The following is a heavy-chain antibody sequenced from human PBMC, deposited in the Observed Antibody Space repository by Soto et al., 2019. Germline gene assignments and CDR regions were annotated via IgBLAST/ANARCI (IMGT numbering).Heavy chain of an antibody. CDR1: AFTFSTYN. CDR2: ITTGGTTT. Sequence: GGSLRLSCAASAFTFSTYNMNWVRQAPGKGLEWISYITTGGTTTYYADAVKGRFTISRDNGKSSLYLQMNSLRDEDTAVYYCVRDHDFAFDLWGQGTMVTVSS. V-gene: IGHV3-48*02. D-gene: IGHD3-3*01. CDR3: VRDHDFAFDL. J-gene: IGHJ3*01.